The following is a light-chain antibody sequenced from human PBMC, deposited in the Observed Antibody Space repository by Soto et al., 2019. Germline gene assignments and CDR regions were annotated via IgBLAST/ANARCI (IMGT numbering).Light chain of an antibody. CDR3: SSYTSTDTLVL. V-gene: IGLV2-14*01. Sequence: QSALTQPGSVSGSPGQSITISCTGTSSDIGHYDYVSWYQQHPDKAPKLIISEVSNRPSGISHRFSGSKSGNTATLTISGLQAEDEAYYHCSSYTSTDTLVLFGGGTKVTVL. CDR2: EVS. CDR1: SSDIGHYDY. J-gene: IGLJ2*01.